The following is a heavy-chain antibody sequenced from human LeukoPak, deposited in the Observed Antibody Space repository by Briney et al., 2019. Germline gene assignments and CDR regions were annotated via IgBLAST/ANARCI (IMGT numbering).Heavy chain of an antibody. CDR2: FDPEDGET. Sequence: ASVRVSCKVSGYTLTELSMHWVRQAPGKGREGMGGFDPEDGETIYAQKFQGRVTMTEDTSTDTAYMELSSLRSEDTAVYYCATDPPSTYYYDSSGTWGQGTLVTVSS. CDR3: ATDPPSTYYYDSSGT. D-gene: IGHD3-22*01. J-gene: IGHJ5*02. CDR1: GYTLTELS. V-gene: IGHV1-24*01.